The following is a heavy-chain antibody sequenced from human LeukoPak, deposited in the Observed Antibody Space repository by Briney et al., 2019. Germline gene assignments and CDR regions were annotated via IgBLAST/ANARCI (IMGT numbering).Heavy chain of an antibody. CDR3: ARLIVGCTDGVCYKGHLY. V-gene: IGHV4-61*02. Sequence: SETLSLTCTVSGGSISSGSYYWSWIRQPAGKGLEWIGRIYTSGNTNYNPSLKSRVTISVDTSKNQFSLKLSSVTAADSAVYYCARLIVGCTDGVCYKGHLYWGQGTLVTVSS. CDR2: IYTSGNT. D-gene: IGHD2-8*01. CDR1: GGSISSGSYY. J-gene: IGHJ4*02.